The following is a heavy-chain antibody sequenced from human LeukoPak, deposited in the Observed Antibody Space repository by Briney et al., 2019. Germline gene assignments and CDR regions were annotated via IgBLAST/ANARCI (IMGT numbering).Heavy chain of an antibody. CDR3: AGTMIVVVVDAFDI. J-gene: IGHJ3*02. CDR1: GFTVSSNY. V-gene: IGHV3-53*01. CDR2: IYSGGST. Sequence: GGSLRLSCAASGFTVSSNYMSWVRQAPGKGLEWVSVIYSGGSTYYADSVKGRFTISRDNSKNTLYLQMNSLRAEDTAVYYCAGTMIVVVVDAFDIWGQGTMVTVSS. D-gene: IGHD3-22*01.